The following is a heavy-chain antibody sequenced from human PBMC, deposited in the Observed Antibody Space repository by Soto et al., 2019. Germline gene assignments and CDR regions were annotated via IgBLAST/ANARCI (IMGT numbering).Heavy chain of an antibody. D-gene: IGHD6-19*01. V-gene: IGHV1-3*01. CDR2: INAGNGNT. J-gene: IGHJ4*02. CDR3: AKHGLGYSSGWYLY. Sequence: QVQLVQSGAEVKKPGASVKVSCKASGYTFTSYAMHWVRQAPGQRLEWMGWINAGNGNTKYSQKYQGRVTITRDTSASTAYMELSSLRSEDTAVYYCAKHGLGYSSGWYLYWGQGTLVTVSS. CDR1: GYTFTSYA.